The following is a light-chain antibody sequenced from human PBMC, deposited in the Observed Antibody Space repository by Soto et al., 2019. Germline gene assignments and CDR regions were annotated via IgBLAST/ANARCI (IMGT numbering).Light chain of an antibody. J-gene: IGKJ2*03. CDR3: QQDGSSPPYR. V-gene: IGKV3-20*01. CDR1: QSFSRSY. Sequence: EVVLTQSPGTLSLSRGERATLSCRASQSFSRSYLAWYQQKPGQAPRLLIYGASSRATGIPDRFSGSGSGTDVTLTISRLEAEDFAVDYRQQDGSSPPYRLDQGTKLEIK. CDR2: GAS.